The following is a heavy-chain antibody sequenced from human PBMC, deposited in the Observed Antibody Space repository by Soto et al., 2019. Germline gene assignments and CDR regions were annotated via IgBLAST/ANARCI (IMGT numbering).Heavy chain of an antibody. D-gene: IGHD1-26*01. J-gene: IGHJ4*02. Sequence: EVQLLESGGGLVQPGGSLRLSCAASGFTFSSYAMRWVRQAPGKGLEWVSAISGSGDSTYYADSVKGRFTTSRDNSKNTRYLQMNSLRAEDTAVSYCARRGSGSYSDYWGQGTLVTVSS. CDR1: GFTFSSYA. CDR2: ISGSGDST. V-gene: IGHV3-23*01. CDR3: ARRGSGSYSDY.